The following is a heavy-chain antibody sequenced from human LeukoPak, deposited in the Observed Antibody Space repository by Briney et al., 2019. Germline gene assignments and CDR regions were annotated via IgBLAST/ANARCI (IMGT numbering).Heavy chain of an antibody. CDR1: GFTFDDYA. V-gene: IGHV3-9*03. J-gene: IGHJ4*02. Sequence: TGGSLRLSCAASGFTFDDYAMHWVRQAPGKGLEWVSGISWNSGSIGYADSVKGRFTISRDNAKNSLYLQMNSLRAEDMALYYCAKGKPYSSGWYYFDYWGQGTLVTVSS. CDR3: AKGKPYSSGWYYFDY. D-gene: IGHD6-19*01. CDR2: ISWNSGSI.